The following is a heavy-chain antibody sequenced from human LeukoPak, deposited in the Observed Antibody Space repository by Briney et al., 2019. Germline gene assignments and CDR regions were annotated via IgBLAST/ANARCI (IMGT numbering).Heavy chain of an antibody. V-gene: IGHV3-72*01. CDR3: GRGNHTAMVYYYYGMDV. D-gene: IGHD5-18*01. CDR1: GFTFSDHY. J-gene: IGHJ6*02. Sequence: PGRSLRLSCAASGFTFSDHYMDWVRQAPGKGLEWVGRTRKKANSYTTEYAASAKGRFTISRDDSKNSLYLQMNSLKTEDAAVYYCGRGNHTAMVYYYYGMDVWGQGTTVTVSS. CDR2: TRKKANSYTT.